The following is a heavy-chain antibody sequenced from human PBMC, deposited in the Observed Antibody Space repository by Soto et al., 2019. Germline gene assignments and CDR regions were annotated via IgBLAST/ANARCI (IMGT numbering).Heavy chain of an antibody. D-gene: IGHD6-25*01. J-gene: IGHJ2*01. V-gene: IGHV3-23*01. CDR1: VFTFSIYP. CDR3: ARSRVDSGRGYFDL. CDR2: IGTTGGDT. Sequence: EVQLLESGGGLVQPGGSLRLSCAASVFTFSIYPMSWVRQTPEKGLEWVSTIGTTGGDTYYADSVRGRSPISRDDSKNTLYLQLSSLRAEESAVYYCARSRVDSGRGYFDLWGRGNLVTVSS.